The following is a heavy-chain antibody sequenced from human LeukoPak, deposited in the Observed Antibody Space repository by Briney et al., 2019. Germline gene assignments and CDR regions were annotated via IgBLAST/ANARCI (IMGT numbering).Heavy chain of an antibody. CDR2: IYYSGST. V-gene: IGHV4-38-2*02. J-gene: IGHJ5*02. Sequence: PSETLPLTCTVSGYSISSGYYWSWIRQHPGKGLEWIGYIYYSGSTYYNPSLKSRVTMSVDTSKNQFSLKLSSVTAADTAVYYCAREERRFLEWLLPEYNWFDPWGQGTLVTVSS. D-gene: IGHD3-3*01. CDR3: AREERRFLEWLLPEYNWFDP. CDR1: GYSISSGYY.